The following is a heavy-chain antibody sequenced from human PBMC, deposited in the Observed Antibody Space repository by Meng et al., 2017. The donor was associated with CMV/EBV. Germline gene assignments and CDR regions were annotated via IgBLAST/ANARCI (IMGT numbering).Heavy chain of an antibody. V-gene: IGHV2-70*20. CDR1: GFSLSTSGMC. J-gene: IGHJ6*02. Sequence: SGPTLVKPPQTLTLTCTFSGFSLSTSGMCVSWVRQPPGKALEWLALIDWDDDKYYSTSLKTRLIISKDTSKNQVVLTMTNMDPVDTATYYCARIHSNYGPYGMDVWGQGTTVTVSS. CDR2: IDWDDDK. D-gene: IGHD4-11*01. CDR3: ARIHSNYGPYGMDV.